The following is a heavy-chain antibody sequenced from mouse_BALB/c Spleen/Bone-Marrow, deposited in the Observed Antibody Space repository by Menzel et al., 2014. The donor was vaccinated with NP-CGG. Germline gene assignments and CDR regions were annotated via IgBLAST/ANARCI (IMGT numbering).Heavy chain of an antibody. D-gene: IGHD2-10*02. J-gene: IGHJ3*01. V-gene: IGHV1S135*01. CDR1: GYSFTDYN. CDR2: IDPYNGGT. CDR3: ARAGYGNYEAWFAY. Sequence: EVKLVESGPELVKPGASVKVSCKASGYSFTDYNMYWVKQSHGKSLEWIGYIDPYNGGTSYNQKFEGKATLTVDKSSSTAFMHLNSLTSEDSAVYYCARAGYGNYEAWFAYWGQGTLVTVSA.